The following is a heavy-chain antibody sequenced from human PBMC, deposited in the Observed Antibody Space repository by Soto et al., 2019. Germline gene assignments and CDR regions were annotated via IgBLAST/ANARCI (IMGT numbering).Heavy chain of an antibody. Sequence: GASVKVSCKASGYTFTSYGISWVRQAPGQGLEWMGWISAYNGNTNYAQKLQGRVTMTTDTSTSTAYMELRSLRSDDTAVYYCARDEMGELGALSFAYWGQGTLVTVSS. CDR3: ARDEMGELGALSFAY. CDR2: ISAYNGNT. CDR1: GYTFTSYG. D-gene: IGHD1-26*01. J-gene: IGHJ4*02. V-gene: IGHV1-18*04.